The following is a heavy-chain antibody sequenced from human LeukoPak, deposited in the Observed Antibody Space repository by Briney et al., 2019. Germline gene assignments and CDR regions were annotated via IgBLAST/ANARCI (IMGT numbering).Heavy chain of an antibody. D-gene: IGHD1-1*01. V-gene: IGHV3-7*01. CDR2: IKTDEGEK. J-gene: IGHJ4*02. Sequence: GGSLRLSCAASGFTFSNYWMSWVRQAPGKGLEWVAIIKTDEGEKYYVDSVKGRFTISRDNAKNSLYLQMNSLRVEDTALYYCASDDGRGHGRDHWGQGTLVTVSS. CDR1: GFTFSNYW. CDR3: ASDDGRGHGRDH.